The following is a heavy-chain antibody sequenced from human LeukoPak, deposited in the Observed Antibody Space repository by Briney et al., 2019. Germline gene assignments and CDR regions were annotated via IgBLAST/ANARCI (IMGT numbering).Heavy chain of an antibody. CDR1: GFTFSSYG. J-gene: IGHJ4*02. CDR3: AKERYYYDSSGFDAFDY. CDR2: IRYDGSNK. Sequence: GGSLRLSCAASGFTFSSYGMHWVRQAPGKGLEWVAFIRYDGSNKYYADSVKGRFTISRDNSKNTLYLQMNSLRAEDTAVYYCAKERYYYDSSGFDAFDYWGQGTLVTVSS. V-gene: IGHV3-30*02. D-gene: IGHD3-22*01.